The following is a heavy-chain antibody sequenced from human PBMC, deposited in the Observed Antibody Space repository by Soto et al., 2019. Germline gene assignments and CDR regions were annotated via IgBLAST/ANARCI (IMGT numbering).Heavy chain of an antibody. CDR3: TKGRGAAPAAANDY. CDR2: INWNGENI. D-gene: IGHD3-10*01. V-gene: IGHV3-9*01. J-gene: IGHJ4*02. CDR1: GFTFDDYA. Sequence: GGSLRLSCAAAGFTFDDYAMHWVRQVPGKGLEWVSSINWNGENIFYADSVKGRFTVSRDNAKNSLSLQMNSLRLEDTAFYYCTKGRGAAPAAANDYWGQGTLVTVSS.